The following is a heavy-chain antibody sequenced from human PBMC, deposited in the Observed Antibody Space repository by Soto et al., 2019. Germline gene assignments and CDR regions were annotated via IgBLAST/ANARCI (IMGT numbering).Heavy chain of an antibody. CDR2: ISWNSGSI. J-gene: IGHJ4*01. V-gene: IGHV3-9*01. D-gene: IGHD6-13*01. CDR3: AKGPYGSSWFYYFDY. Sequence: EVQLVESGGGLVQPGRSLRLSCAASGFTFDDYAMHWVRQAPGKGLEWVSGISWNSGSIGYADSVKGRFTISRDNAKNSLYLQMNSLRAEDTALYYCAKGPYGSSWFYYFDYWCHGTLVTVSS. CDR1: GFTFDDYA.